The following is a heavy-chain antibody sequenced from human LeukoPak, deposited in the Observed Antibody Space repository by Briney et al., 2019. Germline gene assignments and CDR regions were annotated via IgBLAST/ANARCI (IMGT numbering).Heavy chain of an antibody. J-gene: IGHJ4*02. CDR1: GYSFVLYG. D-gene: IGHD3-9*01. CDR2: ISTYNGNT. Sequence: ASVKVSCKASGYSFVLYGISWVRQAPGQGPEWMGWISTYNGNTNYAQKFQGRVTMTRDTSISTAYMELSRLRADDTAVYYCARVYFDWHLPGYWGQGTLVTVSS. CDR3: ARVYFDWHLPGY. V-gene: IGHV1-18*01.